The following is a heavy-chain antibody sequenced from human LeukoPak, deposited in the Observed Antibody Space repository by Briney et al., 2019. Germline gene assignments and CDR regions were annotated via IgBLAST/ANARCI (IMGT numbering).Heavy chain of an antibody. J-gene: IGHJ3*02. CDR3: GRSYHDDAWAAFDM. Sequence: PSETLSLTCTVSDYSISSGYYWGWIRQPPGKGLEWIGSIYHNGVTYNNPSLRSRVSISLDTSKNQFSLRLSSVTAADTAVYYCGRSYHDDAWAAFDMWGQGTVVTISS. CDR2: IYHNGVT. D-gene: IGHD3-16*01. V-gene: IGHV4-38-2*02. CDR1: DYSISSGYY.